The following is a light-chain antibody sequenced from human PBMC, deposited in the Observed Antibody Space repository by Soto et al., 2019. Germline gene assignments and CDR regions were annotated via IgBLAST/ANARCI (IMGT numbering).Light chain of an antibody. CDR3: QQRSNWPSGT. J-gene: IGKJ1*01. Sequence: EIVLTRSPATLSLSPGERATLSCRASQSVSSYLAWYQQKPGQAPRLLIYDASNRATGIPARFSGSGSGTDFTLTISSLEPEDFAVYYCQQRSNWPSGTFGQGTKVDIK. CDR2: DAS. CDR1: QSVSSY. V-gene: IGKV3-11*01.